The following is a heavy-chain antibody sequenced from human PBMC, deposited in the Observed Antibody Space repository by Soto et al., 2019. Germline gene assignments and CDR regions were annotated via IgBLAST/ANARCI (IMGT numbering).Heavy chain of an antibody. CDR1: GFTFSNYA. CDR3: ARGSSWFGGYFDY. J-gene: IGHJ4*02. CDR2: ISIISSTI. Sequence: PGGSLRLSCAASGFTFSNYAMTWVRQAPGKGLEWVSYISIISSTIYYADSVKGRFTISRDNAKNSLYLQMNSLRDEDTAVYYCARGSSWFGGYFDYWGQGTLVTVSS. V-gene: IGHV3-48*02. D-gene: IGHD6-13*01.